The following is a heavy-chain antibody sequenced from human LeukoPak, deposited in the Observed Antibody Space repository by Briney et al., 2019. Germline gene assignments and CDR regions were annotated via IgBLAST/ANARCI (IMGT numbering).Heavy chain of an antibody. CDR1: GLTFSNHA. J-gene: IGHJ4*02. CDR2: SSGSGRDT. D-gene: IGHD5-24*01. Sequence: PGGSLGLSRAGSGLTFSNHAMTWVRQAPGKGLEYVAESSGSGRDTYYADSVQGRFTISRDNSKNTLYLQMNSLRAEDTAEYYCGRRTQDGYNSPIDYWGQGTLVTVSS. V-gene: IGHV3-23*01. CDR3: GRRTQDGYNSPIDY.